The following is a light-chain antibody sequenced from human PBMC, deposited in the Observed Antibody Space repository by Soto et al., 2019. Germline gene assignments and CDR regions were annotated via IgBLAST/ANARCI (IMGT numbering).Light chain of an antibody. CDR2: END. J-gene: IGLJ3*02. Sequence: QSVLTQPPAVSAAPGQTVTISCSGSSSNVGDRYVCWYQQVPGTAPKLLIYENDKRPSGIPDRISGSKSGTSATLAITGLQTGDEADYFCATWDFSLSSVVFGGETKLTVL. V-gene: IGLV1-51*02. CDR1: SSNVGDRY. CDR3: ATWDFSLSSVV.